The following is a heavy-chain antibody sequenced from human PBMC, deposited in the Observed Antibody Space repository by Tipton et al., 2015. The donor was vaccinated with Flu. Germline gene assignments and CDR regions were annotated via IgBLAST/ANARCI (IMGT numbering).Heavy chain of an antibody. V-gene: IGHV3-74*01. Sequence: SLRLSCAASGFTFSSYWMHWVRQGPGKGLVWVSRINAAGTIITYADSVKGRFTISRDYAKNTLYLQMNSLRAEDTAVYYCARDLGRYWGQGTPVTVSS. CDR1: GFTFSSYW. J-gene: IGHJ4*02. CDR3: ARDLGRY. CDR2: INAAGTII.